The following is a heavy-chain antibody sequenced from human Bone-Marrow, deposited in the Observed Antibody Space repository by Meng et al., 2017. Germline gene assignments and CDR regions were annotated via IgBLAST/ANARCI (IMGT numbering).Heavy chain of an antibody. CDR1: GFTFNSYE. Sequence: ESLKISCAASGFTFNSYEMNWVRQPPGKGLEWIGEINHSGSTNYNPSLKSRVTIPVDTSKYQFSLKLSSVTAADAAVYYCARGHGITIFGVAHHGFDPWGQGTMVTVSS. V-gene: IGHV4-34*01. CDR2: INHSGST. J-gene: IGHJ5*01. D-gene: IGHD3-3*01. CDR3: ARGHGITIFGVAHHGFDP.